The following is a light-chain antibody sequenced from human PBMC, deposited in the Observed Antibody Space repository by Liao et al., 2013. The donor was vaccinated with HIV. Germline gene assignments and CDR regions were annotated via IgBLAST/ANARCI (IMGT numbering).Light chain of an antibody. V-gene: IGLV3-1*01. Sequence: SYELTQPPSVSVSPGQTASITCSGDKLGDKYACWYQQKPGQSPVLVIYQDSKRPSGISERFSASTSGNTATLTITGTQAMDEADYYCQAWDGSSVVFGGGTKLTVL. CDR1: KLGDKY. J-gene: IGLJ3*02. CDR3: QAWDGSSVV. CDR2: QDS.